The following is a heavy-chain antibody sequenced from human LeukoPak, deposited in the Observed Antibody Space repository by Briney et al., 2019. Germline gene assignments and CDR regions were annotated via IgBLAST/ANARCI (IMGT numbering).Heavy chain of an antibody. V-gene: IGHV4-61*02. CDR3: VGYCSSTSCYSAFDI. CDR1: GGSISSGSYY. J-gene: IGHJ3*02. CDR2: IYTSGST. Sequence: SETLSLTCTVSGGSISSGSYYWSWIRQPAGKGLEWIGRIYTSGSTNYNPSLKSRVTMSVDTSKNQFSLKLSSVTAADTAVYYCVGYCSSTSCYSAFDIWGQGTMVTVSS. D-gene: IGHD2-2*02.